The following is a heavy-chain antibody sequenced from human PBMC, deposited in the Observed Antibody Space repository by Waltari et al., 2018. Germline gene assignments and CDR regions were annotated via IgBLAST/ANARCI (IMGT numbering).Heavy chain of an antibody. Sequence: QLQLQESGPGLVKPSETLSLTCTVSGGSLSSSGYYWGWIRQPPGKGLEWIGSIDYSGSTYYNPSRQGRVTISVDTAKNQFALKLSSVTAADTAVFFCARRRTTVTTYYFDYWGQGTPVTVSS. CDR3: ARRRTTVTTYYFDY. D-gene: IGHD4-17*01. J-gene: IGHJ4*02. CDR2: IDYSGST. CDR1: GGSLSSSGYY. V-gene: IGHV4-39*01.